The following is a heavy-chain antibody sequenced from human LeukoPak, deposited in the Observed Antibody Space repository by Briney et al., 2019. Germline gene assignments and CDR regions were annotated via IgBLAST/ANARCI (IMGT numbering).Heavy chain of an antibody. Sequence: PGGSLRLSCAASGFTFSSFGMSWVRQAPGKGLEWVSAISSTGGTAYYADSVKGRFTISRDNSKNTLYLQMNRLGAEDTAVYYCARVRWGGLYYFDYWGQGTLVTVSS. D-gene: IGHD3-16*01. V-gene: IGHV3-23*01. CDR2: ISSTGGTA. CDR1: GFTFSSFG. J-gene: IGHJ4*02. CDR3: ARVRWGGLYYFDY.